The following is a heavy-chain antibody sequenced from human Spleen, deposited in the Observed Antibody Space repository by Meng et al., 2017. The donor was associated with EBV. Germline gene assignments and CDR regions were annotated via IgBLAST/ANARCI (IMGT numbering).Heavy chain of an antibody. J-gene: IGHJ5*02. CDR3: AGVGSTISTDWFDT. Sequence: VNLQHAGPAPAKSHKTLSLTCAISGDSVSNINGGWNWIRQSPSRGLEWLGRTYYRSKWYNDYAVSVKGRITINPDTTKNQVSLQLNSVTPEDTAVYYCAGVGSTISTDWFDTWGQGTLVTVSS. CDR2: TYYRSKWYN. D-gene: IGHD3-9*01. V-gene: IGHV6-1*01. CDR1: GDSVSNINGG.